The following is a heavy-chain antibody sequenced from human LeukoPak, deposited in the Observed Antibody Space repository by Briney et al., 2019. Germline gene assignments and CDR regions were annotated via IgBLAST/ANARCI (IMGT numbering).Heavy chain of an antibody. CDR2: ISYDGSNK. V-gene: IGHV3-30*18. CDR3: ANAGEVGAIGWESYFDY. J-gene: IGHJ4*02. D-gene: IGHD1-26*01. Sequence: PGGSLRLSCAASGFTFSSYGMHWVRQAPGKGLEWVAVISYDGSNKYYADSVKGRFTISRANSKNTLYLQMNSLRAEDTAVYYCANAGEVGAIGWESYFDYWGQGTLVTVSS. CDR1: GFTFSSYG.